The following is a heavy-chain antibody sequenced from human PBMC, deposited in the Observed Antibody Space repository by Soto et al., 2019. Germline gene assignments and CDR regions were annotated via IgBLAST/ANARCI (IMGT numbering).Heavy chain of an antibody. CDR2: IFYSGNT. Sequence: LSLTCTVSGASITSRDYYWNWIRQPPGKGLEWIGSIFYSGNTYYRTSLKSRLSISTDTSQNQFSLKLNFVTAADTAVYYCASFGVASMNWLDPWGQGTLVTVSS. CDR1: GASITSRDYY. D-gene: IGHD3-3*01. J-gene: IGHJ5*02. V-gene: IGHV4-30-4*01. CDR3: ASFGVASMNWLDP.